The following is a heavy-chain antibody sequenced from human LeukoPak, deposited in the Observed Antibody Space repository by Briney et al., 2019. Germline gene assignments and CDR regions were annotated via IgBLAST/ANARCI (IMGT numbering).Heavy chain of an antibody. D-gene: IGHD2-15*01. V-gene: IGHV3-7*01. CDR1: GFTFSSYW. CDR3: ARDAYVVVAAKDY. Sequence: GGSLRLSCAASGFTFSSYWMSWVRQAPGKGLEWVSNIKQDGSEKYYVDSVKGRLTISRDNAKNSLYLQMNSLRAEDTAVYYCARDAYVVVAAKDYWGQGTLVTVSS. CDR2: IKQDGSEK. J-gene: IGHJ4*02.